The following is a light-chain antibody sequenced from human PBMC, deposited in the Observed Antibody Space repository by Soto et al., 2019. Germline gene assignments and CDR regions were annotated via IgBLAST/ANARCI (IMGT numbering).Light chain of an antibody. CDR1: QSISRSY. CDR2: GAS. J-gene: IGKJ4*01. Sequence: EIVLTQSPGTLSLSPGERATLSCRASQSISRSYLAWYQQKPGQAPRLLIYGASSRATGIPDRFSGSGSGTDFTLTISRLEPEDFAVYHCQQYDSSPLTFGGGTKVEIK. CDR3: QQYDSSPLT. V-gene: IGKV3-20*01.